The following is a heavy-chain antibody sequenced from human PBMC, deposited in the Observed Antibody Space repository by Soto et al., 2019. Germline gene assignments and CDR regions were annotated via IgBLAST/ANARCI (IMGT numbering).Heavy chain of an antibody. J-gene: IGHJ6*03. Sequence: QVQLVQSGAELKKPGSSMKVSCEASGGSFTSYSFTWVRQAPGQGLEWMGRIIPIQGKANYALKFQDRVTITADRSTRTVYMELTSLRPEDTAVYFCAKSLLFVDHGYMDVWGKETTVTVSS. D-gene: IGHD2-21*01. CDR3: AKSLLFVDHGYMDV. CDR2: IIPIQGKA. V-gene: IGHV1-69*02. CDR1: GGSFTSYS.